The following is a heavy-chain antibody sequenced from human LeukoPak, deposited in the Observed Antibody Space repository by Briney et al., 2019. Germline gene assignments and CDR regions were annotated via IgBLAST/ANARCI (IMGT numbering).Heavy chain of an antibody. Sequence: GGSLRLSCAASGFTFSSYAMSWVRQAPGKGLEWVSVISGSGGSTYYADSVKGRFTISRDNSKNTLYLQMNSLRAEDTAVYYCAKVGGLEEYYYYMDVWGKGTTVTVSS. D-gene: IGHD3-16*01. CDR2: ISGSGGST. CDR1: GFTFSSYA. CDR3: AKVGGLEEYYYYMDV. J-gene: IGHJ6*03. V-gene: IGHV3-23*01.